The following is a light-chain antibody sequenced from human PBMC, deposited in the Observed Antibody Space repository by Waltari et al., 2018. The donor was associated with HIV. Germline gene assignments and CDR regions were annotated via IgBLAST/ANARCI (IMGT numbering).Light chain of an antibody. CDR3: QQYYDFPPA. CDR2: GAS. J-gene: IGKJ3*01. CDR1: QDISSS. Sequence: AIRMTQFPSSLSASTGDRVTITCRASQDISSSVAWYQQRPGKAPRLLIFGASTLQSGVPSRFSGSRSGTDFTLTISCLQSEDFATYYCQQYYDFPPAFGPGTKVDF. V-gene: IGKV1-8*01.